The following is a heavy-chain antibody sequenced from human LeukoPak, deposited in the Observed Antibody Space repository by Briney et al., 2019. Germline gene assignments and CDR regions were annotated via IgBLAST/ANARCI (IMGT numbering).Heavy chain of an antibody. CDR1: GGSFGGYY. Sequence: PSETLSLTCAVYGGSFGGYYWSWIRQPPGKGLEWIGEINHSGSTNYNPSLKSRVTISVDTSKNQFSLKLSSVTAADTAVYYCARVLTVTVDYWGQGTLDTVSS. CDR2: INHSGST. CDR3: ARVLTVTVDY. V-gene: IGHV4-34*01. D-gene: IGHD4-17*01. J-gene: IGHJ4*02.